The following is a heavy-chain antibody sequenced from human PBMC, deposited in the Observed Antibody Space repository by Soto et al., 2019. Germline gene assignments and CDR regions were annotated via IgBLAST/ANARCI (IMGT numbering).Heavy chain of an antibody. V-gene: IGHV1-58*01. Sequence: SVKVSCKASGFTFTSSAVQWVRQARGQRLEWIGWIVVGSGNTNYAQKFQERVTITRDMSTSTAYMELSSLRSEDTAVYYCAEGLGAPVAFDIWGQGTMVTVSS. J-gene: IGHJ3*02. CDR1: GFTFTSSA. D-gene: IGHD4-17*01. CDR3: AEGLGAPVAFDI. CDR2: IVVGSGNT.